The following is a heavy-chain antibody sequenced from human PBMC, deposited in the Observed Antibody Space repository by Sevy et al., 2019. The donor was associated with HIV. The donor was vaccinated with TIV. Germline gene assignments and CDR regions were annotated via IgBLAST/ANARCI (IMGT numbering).Heavy chain of an antibody. D-gene: IGHD3-10*01. Sequence: SETLYLTCAVYGGSFSGYYWSWIRQPPGKGLEWIGEINHSGSTNYNPSLKSRVTISVDTSKNQFSLKLSSVTAADTAVYYCASVSLWFGELGSDAFDIWGQGTMVTVSS. V-gene: IGHV4-34*01. CDR2: INHSGST. J-gene: IGHJ3*02. CDR3: ASVSLWFGELGSDAFDI. CDR1: GGSFSGYY.